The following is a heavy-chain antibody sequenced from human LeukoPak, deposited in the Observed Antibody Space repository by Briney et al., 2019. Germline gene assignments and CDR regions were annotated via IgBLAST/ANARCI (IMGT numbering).Heavy chain of an antibody. D-gene: IGHD6-13*01. CDR3: AKDSGYTSSWYFGDY. J-gene: IGHJ4*02. CDR2: IYSGGNT. CDR1: GLTVSSNC. Sequence: PGGSLRLSCAASGLTVSSNCMSWVRQAPGKGLEWVSFIYSGGNTYYADSVKGRFTISKDNSKNTLYLQMNSLRAEDTAVYYCAKDSGYTSSWYFGDYWGQGTLVTVSS. V-gene: IGHV3-53*05.